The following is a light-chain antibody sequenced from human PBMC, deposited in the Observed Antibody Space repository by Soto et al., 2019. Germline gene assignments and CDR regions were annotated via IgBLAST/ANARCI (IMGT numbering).Light chain of an antibody. CDR1: QSISSSY. V-gene: IGKV3-20*01. Sequence: EIVLTQSPGTLSLSPGERATLSCRASQSISSSYLAWYQQNHGQAPRLLVYGAASRATGIPDRFSGSGSGTDLTLTISRLEPEDFAVYYCQQYGSSRFTFGPGTKVDIK. CDR2: GAA. J-gene: IGKJ3*01. CDR3: QQYGSSRFT.